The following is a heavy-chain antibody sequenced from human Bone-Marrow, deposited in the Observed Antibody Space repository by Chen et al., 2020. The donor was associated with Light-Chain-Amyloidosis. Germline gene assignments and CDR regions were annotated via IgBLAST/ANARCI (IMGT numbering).Heavy chain of an antibody. CDR2: IWYDGSNK. Sequence: QVQLVESGGGVVQPGRSLRLSCAASGFTFSSYGMHWVRQATGKGLEWVGLIWYDGSNKYYADSVKGRFTISRDNSKNTLYLQMNSLRAEDTAVYYCARGQGVYFFDYWGQGTLVTVSS. CDR1: GFTFSSYG. J-gene: IGHJ4*02. V-gene: IGHV3-33*01. D-gene: IGHD2-8*01. CDR3: ARGQGVYFFDY.